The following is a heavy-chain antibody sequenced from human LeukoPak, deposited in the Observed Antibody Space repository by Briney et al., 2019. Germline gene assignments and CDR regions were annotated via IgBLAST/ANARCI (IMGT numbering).Heavy chain of an antibody. CDR1: GVSISSYY. D-gene: IGHD1-26*01. J-gene: IGHJ5*02. CDR3: ASGSYLNWFDP. Sequence: SETLSLTCTVSGVSISSYYWSWIRQPPGKGLEWIGYIYYSGSTNYNPSLKSRVTISVDTSKNQFSLKLSSVTAADTAVYYCASGSYLNWFDPWGQGTLVTVSS. CDR2: IYYSGST. V-gene: IGHV4-59*01.